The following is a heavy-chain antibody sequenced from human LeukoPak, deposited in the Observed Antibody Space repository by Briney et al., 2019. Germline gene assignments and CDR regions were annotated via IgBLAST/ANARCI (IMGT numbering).Heavy chain of an antibody. CDR1: GYSLPTYG. V-gene: IGHV1-18*01. CDR3: ARGGNTMVRSLIYFDY. Sequence: ASVKVPCKASGYSLPTYGISWVRQAPGQGLEWMGWVSTYNGDTNYAQKFQGRVTMTTDTSTSTAYMEVRSLRSDDTAVYYCARGGNTMVRSLIYFDYWGQGALVIVSS. CDR2: VSTYNGDT. D-gene: IGHD3-10*01. J-gene: IGHJ4*02.